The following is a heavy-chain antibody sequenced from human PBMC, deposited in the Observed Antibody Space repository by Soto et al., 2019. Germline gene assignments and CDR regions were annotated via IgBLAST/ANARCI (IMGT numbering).Heavy chain of an antibody. Sequence: ASVKVSCKASGYTFTSYGISWVRQAPGQGLEWMGWISAGNGNRKYSQKFQGRVTITRDTSASTAYMELSSLRSEDTAVYYCARDVGGNDYWGQGTLVTVSS. D-gene: IGHD2-15*01. CDR1: GYTFTSYG. V-gene: IGHV1-18*01. J-gene: IGHJ4*02. CDR3: ARDVGGNDY. CDR2: ISAGNGNR.